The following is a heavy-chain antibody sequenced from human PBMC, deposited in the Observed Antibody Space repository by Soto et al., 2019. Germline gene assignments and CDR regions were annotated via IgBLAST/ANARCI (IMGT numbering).Heavy chain of an antibody. CDR3: AKPSVLRYFDWLLDYFDY. Sequence: EVQLLESGGGLVQPGGSLRLSCAAFGFTFSSYAMSWVRQAPGKGLEWVSAISGSGGSTYYADSVKGRFTISRDNSKNTLYLQMNSLRAEDTAVYYCAKPSVLRYFDWLLDYFDYWGQGTLVTVSS. D-gene: IGHD3-9*01. CDR2: ISGSGGST. J-gene: IGHJ4*02. CDR1: GFTFSSYA. V-gene: IGHV3-23*01.